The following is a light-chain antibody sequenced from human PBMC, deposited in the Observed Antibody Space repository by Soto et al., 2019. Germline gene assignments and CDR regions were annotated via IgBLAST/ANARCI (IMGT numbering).Light chain of an antibody. Sequence: DIQMTQSPSTLSASVGDRVTISCRASQSIGNWLAWYQQKPGKAPKLLIYEASSLEGGVPSRFSGSGSGTEFTLTISSLQPEDFASYYCQQYDSYSVTFGQGTEVEIK. CDR1: QSIGNW. J-gene: IGKJ1*01. V-gene: IGKV1-5*03. CDR2: EAS. CDR3: QQYDSYSVT.